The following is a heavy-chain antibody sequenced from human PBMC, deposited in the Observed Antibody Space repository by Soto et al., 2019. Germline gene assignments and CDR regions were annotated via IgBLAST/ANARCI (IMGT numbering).Heavy chain of an antibody. CDR1: GGNFITFA. D-gene: IGHD7-27*01. Sequence: QVELVQSGAAVKKPGSSVKVSCKASGGNFITFAISWVRQAPGQGLEWMGEIIPISSTTKSAHKFQDRVTISAAGASSTVHMALRSLKSEDTAIYFCAKKLGIDPFGSYGLDVWGQGTTVTVSS. CDR2: IIPISSTT. V-gene: IGHV1-69*01. CDR3: AKKLGIDPFGSYGLDV. J-gene: IGHJ6*02.